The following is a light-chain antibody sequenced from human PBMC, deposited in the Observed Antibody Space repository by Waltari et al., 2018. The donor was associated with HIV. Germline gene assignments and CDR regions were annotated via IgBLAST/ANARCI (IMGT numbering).Light chain of an antibody. CDR2: WAS. Sequence: DIVMTQSPDSLAVSLGERDTINCKSSQSVLYSSNNKNYLAWYQQKPGQPPKLLIYWASTRESGVPDRFSGSGSGTDFTLTISSLQAEDVAVYYGQQYYDTPLTFGGGTKVEIK. CDR1: QSVLYSSNNKNY. CDR3: QQYYDTPLT. J-gene: IGKJ4*01. V-gene: IGKV4-1*01.